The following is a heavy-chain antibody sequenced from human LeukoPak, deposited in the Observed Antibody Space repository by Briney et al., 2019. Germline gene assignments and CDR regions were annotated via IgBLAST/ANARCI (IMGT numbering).Heavy chain of an antibody. CDR2: INHSGST. J-gene: IGHJ4*02. V-gene: IGHV4-34*01. CDR1: GGSFSGFY. D-gene: IGHD3-10*01. CDR3: ARVPASYYGSGSYFDY. Sequence: PSETLSLTCAVYGGSFSGFYWSWIRQPPGKGLEWIGEINHSGSTNYNPSLKSRVTISVDTSKNQFSLKLSSVTAADTAVYYCARVPASYYGSGSYFDYWGQGTLVTVSS.